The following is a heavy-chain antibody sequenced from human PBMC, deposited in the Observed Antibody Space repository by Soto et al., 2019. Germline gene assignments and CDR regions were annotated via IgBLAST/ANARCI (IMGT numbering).Heavy chain of an antibody. V-gene: IGHV1-69*01. CDR3: ARDDSNYPGRFGMDV. CDR2: IIPIIGTA. Sequence: QVQLVPSGAEVKKAGSSVKVSCKASGGTFSTYGIRWVRQAPGRGLECMGGIIPIIGTANYAQKFQGRITITADERTSTAYMELSSLRSEDTAVYYCARDDSNYPGRFGMDVWGQGATVTVSS. D-gene: IGHD4-4*01. J-gene: IGHJ6*02. CDR1: GGTFSTYG.